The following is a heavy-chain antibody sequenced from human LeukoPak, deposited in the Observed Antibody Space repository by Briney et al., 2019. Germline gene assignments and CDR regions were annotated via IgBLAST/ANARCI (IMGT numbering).Heavy chain of an antibody. D-gene: IGHD4-23*01. Sequence: SETLSLTCTVSGGSISSYYWSWIRQPPGKGLEWIGYIYYSGSTNYNPSLKSRVAISVDTSKNQFSLKLSSVTAADTAVYYCARDGVTIEAFDIWGQGTMVTVSS. CDR1: GGSISSYY. J-gene: IGHJ3*02. CDR3: ARDGVTIEAFDI. CDR2: IYYSGST. V-gene: IGHV4-59*01.